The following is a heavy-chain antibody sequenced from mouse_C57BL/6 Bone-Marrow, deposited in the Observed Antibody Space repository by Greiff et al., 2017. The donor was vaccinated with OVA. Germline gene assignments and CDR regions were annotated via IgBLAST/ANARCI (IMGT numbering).Heavy chain of an antibody. CDR1: GFNIKDYY. J-gene: IGHJ1*03. D-gene: IGHD1-1*01. CDR3: VRGDYYYGSSYWYFDV. Sequence: EVKLQQSGAELVKPGASVKLSCTASGFNIKDYYMHWVKQRTEQGLEWIGRIDPEDGETKYAPKFQGKATITADTSSNTAYLQLSSLTSEDTAVYYCVRGDYYYGSSYWYFDVWGTGTTVTVSS. CDR2: IDPEDGET. V-gene: IGHV14-2*01.